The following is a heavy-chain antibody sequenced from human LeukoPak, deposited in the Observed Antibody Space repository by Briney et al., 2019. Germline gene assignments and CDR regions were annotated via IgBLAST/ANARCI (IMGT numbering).Heavy chain of an antibody. Sequence: ASVKVSCKASGYTFTSYGISWVRQAPGQGLEWMGWISAYNGNTNYAQKLQGRVTMTTDTSTSTAYMELRSLRSDDTAVYYCAREWYYYDSSGSIHWYFDLWGRGTLVTVSS. CDR3: AREWYYYDSSGSIHWYFDL. V-gene: IGHV1-18*01. D-gene: IGHD3-22*01. CDR2: ISAYNGNT. J-gene: IGHJ2*01. CDR1: GYTFTSYG.